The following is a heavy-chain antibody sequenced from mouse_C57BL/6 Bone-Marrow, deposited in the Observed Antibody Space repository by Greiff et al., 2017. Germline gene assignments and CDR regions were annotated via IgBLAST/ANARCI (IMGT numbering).Heavy chain of an antibody. CDR3: ARDGRLRAWFAY. Sequence: VQLQPSGAELVKPGASVKISCKASGYAFSSYWMTWVKQRPGKGLEWIGQIYPGDGDTNYNGKFKGKATLTADKSASTADMQLSSLTSEDSAVYCGARDGRLRAWFAYWGQETLVTVSA. CDR1: GYAFSSYW. D-gene: IGHD2-4*01. J-gene: IGHJ3*01. V-gene: IGHV1-80*01. CDR2: IYPGDGDT.